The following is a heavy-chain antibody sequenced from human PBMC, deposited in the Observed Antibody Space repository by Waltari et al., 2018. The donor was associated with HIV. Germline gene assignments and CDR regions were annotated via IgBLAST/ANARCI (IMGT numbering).Heavy chain of an antibody. J-gene: IGHJ5*02. CDR2: IYPDDADT. CDR3: ARHRLGRSWFDP. CDR1: GFTFTNYW. Sequence: VQLEQSGAGVKKPGEYPKISCKASGFTFTNYWIPWVRQTPGKGLEWMGIIYPDDADTRHSPSFEGHVTISADKSTTTAYLQWTSLRASDSGIYYCARHRLGRSWFDPWGQGTLVTVAS. D-gene: IGHD6-6*01. V-gene: IGHV5-51*01.